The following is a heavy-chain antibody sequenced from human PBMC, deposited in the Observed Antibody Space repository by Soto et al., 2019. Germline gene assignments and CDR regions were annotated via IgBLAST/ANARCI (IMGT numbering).Heavy chain of an antibody. D-gene: IGHD6-19*01. Sequence: ASVKVSCKASGHTFTSHAIHWVRQAPGQRLEWMGWINAGNGNTKYSQKFQGRVTITRDTSASTAYMELSSLRSEDTAVYYCARAVAVPADFDYWGQGTLVTVSS. J-gene: IGHJ4*02. CDR3: ARAVAVPADFDY. V-gene: IGHV1-3*01. CDR2: INAGNGNT. CDR1: GHTFTSHA.